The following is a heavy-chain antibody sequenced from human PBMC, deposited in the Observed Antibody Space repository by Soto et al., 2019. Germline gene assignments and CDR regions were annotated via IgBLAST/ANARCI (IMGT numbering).Heavy chain of an antibody. D-gene: IGHD6-19*01. V-gene: IGHV3-30-3*01. CDR2: ISYDGSNK. Sequence: QVQLVESGGGVVQPGRSLRLSCAASGFTFSSYAMHWVRQAPGKGLEWVAVISYDGSNKYYADSVKGRFTISTDNSKNTLYLQMNSLRAEDTAVYYCAREAAYNSGRGYYFAYWGQGTLVTVSS. CDR3: AREAAYNSGRGYYFAY. J-gene: IGHJ4*02. CDR1: GFTFSSYA.